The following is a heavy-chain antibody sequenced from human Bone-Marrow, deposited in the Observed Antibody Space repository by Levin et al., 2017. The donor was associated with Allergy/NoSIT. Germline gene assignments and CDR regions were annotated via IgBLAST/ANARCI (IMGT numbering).Heavy chain of an antibody. J-gene: IGHJ6*02. D-gene: IGHD3-10*01. V-gene: IGHV3-23*01. CDR2: ISGSGATT. CDR1: FFLFPLSS. CDR3: ARSRGSWDYYYGMDV. Sequence: GESLTLSFFSSFFLFPLSSLPFFLPPPFKGLAWVSTISGSGATTYYTGSVKGRFTISRDNSKNTLYLQMNSLRAEDTAVYYCARSRGSWDYYYGMDVWGQGTTVTVSS.